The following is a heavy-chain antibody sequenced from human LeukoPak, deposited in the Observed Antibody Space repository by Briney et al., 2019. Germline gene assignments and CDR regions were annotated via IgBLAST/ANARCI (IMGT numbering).Heavy chain of an antibody. V-gene: IGHV4-31*03. CDR2: IYYAGST. D-gene: IGHD2-15*01. Sequence: SENLAVTCTVSNGSISSGGYYWSWIRQHPGKGLEWIAYIYYAGSTYYNPSLKSRVTMSVDTSKNQFSLKLSSVTAADTAVYYCATDRTGYCSGGSCLGAFDVWGQGTMVTVSS. J-gene: IGHJ3*01. CDR1: NGSISSGGYY. CDR3: ATDRTGYCSGGSCLGAFDV.